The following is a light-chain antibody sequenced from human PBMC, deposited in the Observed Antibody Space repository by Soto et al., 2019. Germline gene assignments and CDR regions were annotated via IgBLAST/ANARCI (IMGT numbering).Light chain of an antibody. CDR1: SSDVGGYDY. J-gene: IGLJ2*01. CDR3: SSFAGSGTLVV. Sequence: QPVLTQPRSVSESPGQSVTISCTGTSSDVGGYDYLSWYQQHPGKAPKLMIYDVTKRPSGVPDRFSGSKSGNTASLTISGLQAEDEGNYHCSSFAGSGTLVVFGAGTKLTVL. CDR2: DVT. V-gene: IGLV2-11*01.